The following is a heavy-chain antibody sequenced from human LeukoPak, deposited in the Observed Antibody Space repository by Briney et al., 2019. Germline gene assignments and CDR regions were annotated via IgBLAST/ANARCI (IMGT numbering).Heavy chain of an antibody. V-gene: IGHV3-21*01. CDR1: GFTFSSYS. D-gene: IGHD1-26*01. CDR2: ISSSSSYI. Sequence: GGSLRLSCAASGFTFSSYSMNWVRQAPGKGLEWVSSISSSSSYIYYADSVKGRFTISRDNAKNSLYLQMNSLRAEDTAVYYCARDPVGAIVGDAFDIWGQGTMVTASS. CDR3: ARDPVGAIVGDAFDI. J-gene: IGHJ3*02.